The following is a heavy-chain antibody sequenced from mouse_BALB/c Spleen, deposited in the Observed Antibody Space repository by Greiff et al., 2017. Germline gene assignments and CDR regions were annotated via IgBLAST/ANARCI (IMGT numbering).Heavy chain of an antibody. D-gene: IGHD4-1*01. Sequence: VQLQQSGAELVRPGVSVKISCKGSGYTFTGYAMHWVKQSHAKSLEWIGVISTYYGDASYNQKFKGKATMTVDKSSSTAYMELARLTSEDSAIYYCARRAPGTPDLDYWGQGTTLTVSS. CDR2: ISTYYGDA. CDR3: ARRAPGTPDLDY. J-gene: IGHJ2*01. CDR1: GYTFTGYA. V-gene: IGHV1S137*01.